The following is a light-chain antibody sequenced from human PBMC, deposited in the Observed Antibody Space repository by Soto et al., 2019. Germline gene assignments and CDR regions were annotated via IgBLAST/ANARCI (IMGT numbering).Light chain of an antibody. V-gene: IGLV2-14*01. CDR3: CSYTTSNTLV. J-gene: IGLJ3*02. CDR1: SSDVGCYNF. Sequence: QSVLIQPASVSGSPGQSITISCTGTSSDVGCYNFVSWYQRHPGKAPKLMIYDVTNRPSGVSNRFSGSKSGNTASLTISGLQAEDEADYYCCSYTTSNTLVFGGGTKLTVL. CDR2: DVT.